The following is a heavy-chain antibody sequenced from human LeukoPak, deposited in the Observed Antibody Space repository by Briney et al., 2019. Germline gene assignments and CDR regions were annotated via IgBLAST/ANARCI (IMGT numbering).Heavy chain of an antibody. D-gene: IGHD2-8*02. J-gene: IGHJ3*02. CDR1: GFTFSTSA. CDR2: IVVGSGNT. CDR3: AAVPNANAWYWDDAFDI. V-gene: IGHV1-58*01. Sequence: SVKVSCKASGFTFSTSAVQWVLQARGQRLEWIGRIVVGSGNTDHAQKFQGRLTITRDISTSTAYMELSSLTSDDTAVYYCAAVPNANAWYWDDAFDIWRQRTMVTVSS.